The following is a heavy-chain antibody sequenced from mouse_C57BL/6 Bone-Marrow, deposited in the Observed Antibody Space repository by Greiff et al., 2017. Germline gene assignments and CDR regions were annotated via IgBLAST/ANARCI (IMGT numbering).Heavy chain of an antibody. CDR3: ASLYDGYYVRILDY. CDR1: CYTFTSYW. J-gene: IGHJ2*01. D-gene: IGHD2-3*01. CDR2: IYPGSGST. V-gene: IGHV1-55*01. Sequence: VQLQQPGAELVKPGASVKMSCKASCYTFTSYWITWVKQRPGQGLEWIGDIYPGSGSTNYNEKFKSKATLTVDTSSSTAYMQLSSLTSEDSAVYYCASLYDGYYVRILDYWGQGTTLTVSS.